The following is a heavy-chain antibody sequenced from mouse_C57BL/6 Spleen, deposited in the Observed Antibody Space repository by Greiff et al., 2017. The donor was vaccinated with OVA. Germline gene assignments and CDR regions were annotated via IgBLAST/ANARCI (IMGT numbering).Heavy chain of an antibody. CDR2: IYPGDGDT. J-gene: IGHJ2*01. D-gene: IGHD1-1*01. CDR3: ARADYYGSSPSFDY. Sequence: QVQLQQSGPELVKPGASVKISCKASGYAFSSSWMNWVKQRPGKGLEWIGRIYPGDGDTNYNGKFKGKATLTADKSSSTAYMQLSSLTSEDSAVYFCARADYYGSSPSFDYWGQGTTLTVSS. CDR1: GYAFSSSW. V-gene: IGHV1-82*01.